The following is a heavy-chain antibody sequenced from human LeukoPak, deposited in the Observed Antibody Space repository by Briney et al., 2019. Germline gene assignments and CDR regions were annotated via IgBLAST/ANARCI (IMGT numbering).Heavy chain of an antibody. CDR2: IWYDGSNK. CDR1: GFTFSSYA. CDR3: ARGDIRAAADNEFDY. Sequence: QTGGSLRLSCAASGFTFSSYAMSWVRQAPGKGLEWVAVIWYDGSNKYYADSVKGRFTISRDNSKNTLYLQMNSLRAEDTAVYYCARGDIRAAADNEFDYWGQGTLVTVSS. D-gene: IGHD6-13*01. J-gene: IGHJ4*02. V-gene: IGHV3-33*08.